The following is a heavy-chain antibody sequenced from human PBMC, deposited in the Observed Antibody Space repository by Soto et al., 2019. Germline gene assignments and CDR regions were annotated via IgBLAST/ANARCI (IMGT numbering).Heavy chain of an antibody. CDR1: GGSISSYY. Sequence: QVQLQESGPGLVKPSETLSLTCTVSGGSISSYYWSWIRQPAGKGLEWIGRIYTSGSTNYNPSLTSRFSMSVDTSKTQSSLKLSSVSAADTDVYYGARLMGQLALDYWGQGTLVTVSS. CDR3: ARLMGQLALDY. J-gene: IGHJ4*02. V-gene: IGHV4-4*07. CDR2: IYTSGST. D-gene: IGHD6-6*01.